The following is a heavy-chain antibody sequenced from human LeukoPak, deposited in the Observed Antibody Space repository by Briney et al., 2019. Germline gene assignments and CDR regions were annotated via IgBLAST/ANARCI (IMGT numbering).Heavy chain of an antibody. D-gene: IGHD2-2*01. Sequence: ASVKVSCKAAGYNFPAYFVHWVRQAPGQGLEWMGRTNPNGGDTNYAQKFQGRVTMASDTSISTAYMELSSLISDDTAVYYCARVGFTTSWSNFDYWGQGTPVTVSS. V-gene: IGHV1-2*06. CDR1: GYNFPAYF. CDR3: ARVGFTTSWSNFDY. J-gene: IGHJ4*02. CDR2: TNPNGGDT.